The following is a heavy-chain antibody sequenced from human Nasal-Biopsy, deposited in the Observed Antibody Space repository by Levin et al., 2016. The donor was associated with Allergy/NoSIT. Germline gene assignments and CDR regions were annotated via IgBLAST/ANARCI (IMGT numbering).Heavy chain of an antibody. V-gene: IGHV3-7*03. CDR2: IKQDGSEK. J-gene: IGHJ4*02. D-gene: IGHD5-18*01. Sequence: GESLKISCAASGFTFSSDWMSWVRQSPGQGLEWVASIKQDGSEKQYADSVKGRFTISKDSSKSTLYLQMDSLRSEDTAVYYCARGGYSYGYGGERSRPLDYWGQGALVTVSS. CDR1: GFTFSSDW. CDR3: ARGGYSYGYGGERSRPLDY.